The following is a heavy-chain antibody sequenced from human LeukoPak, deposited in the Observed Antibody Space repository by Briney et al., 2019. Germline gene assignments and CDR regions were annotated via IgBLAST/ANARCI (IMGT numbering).Heavy chain of an antibody. CDR1: GFTSSNYA. V-gene: IGHV3-23*01. Sequence: GGSLTLSCAASGFTSSNYAMSWVRQAPGEGLEWVSHISGSGGNTYYADSVTGRLTISRDPSKNTLCLQMNSWRAEDTAVYYCAKQYSTSNSPPFDYWGQGTLVTVSS. J-gene: IGHJ4*02. CDR3: AKQYSTSNSPPFDY. CDR2: ISGSGGNT. D-gene: IGHD6-6*01.